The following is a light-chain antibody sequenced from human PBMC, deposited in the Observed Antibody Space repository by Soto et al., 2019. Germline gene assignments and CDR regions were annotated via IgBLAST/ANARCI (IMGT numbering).Light chain of an antibody. CDR1: SSDVGGYNY. V-gene: IGLV2-11*01. J-gene: IGLJ1*01. CDR3: SSYADIYSYV. CDR2: DVN. Sequence: QSALTQPRSVSGSPGQSVAISCSGTSSDVGGYNYVSWYQQHPGKAPKLILYDVNRRPSGVPDRFSGSKSGNTASLTISGLQSDDEADYYCSSYADIYSYVFGTGTKVTVL.